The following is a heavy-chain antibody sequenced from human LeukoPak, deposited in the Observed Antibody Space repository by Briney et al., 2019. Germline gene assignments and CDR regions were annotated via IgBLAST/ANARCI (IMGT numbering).Heavy chain of an antibody. CDR2: IYYTGT. CDR3: ASRKLGNDY. J-gene: IGHJ4*02. V-gene: IGHV4-59*01. CDR1: GGSISSYY. D-gene: IGHD7-27*01. Sequence: SETLSLTYTVSGGSISSYYWSWIRQPPGKGLEWIGYIYYTGTSYNPSLKSRVTISADTSKNQFSLKLISVTAADTAVYYCASRKLGNDYWGQGTLVTVSS.